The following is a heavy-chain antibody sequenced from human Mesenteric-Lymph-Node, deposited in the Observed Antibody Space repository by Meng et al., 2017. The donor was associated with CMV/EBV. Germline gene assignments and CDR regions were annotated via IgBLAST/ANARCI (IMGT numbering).Heavy chain of an antibody. J-gene: IGHJ4*02. Sequence: SQTLSLTCAISGDSVSRNIAAWNWNRQSPSRGLEWLGRTYYRSKWYNDYAVSVKSRITINPDTSKNQFSLQLNSVTPEDTAVYYCARDWNGVQGSYFDYWGQGTLVTVSS. V-gene: IGHV6-1*01. CDR2: TYYRSKWYN. CDR3: ARDWNGVQGSYFDY. CDR1: GDSVSRNIAA. D-gene: IGHD1-1*01.